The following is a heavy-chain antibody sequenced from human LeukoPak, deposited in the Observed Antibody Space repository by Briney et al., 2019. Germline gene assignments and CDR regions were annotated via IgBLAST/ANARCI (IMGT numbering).Heavy chain of an antibody. CDR2: INSDGSST. J-gene: IGHJ4*02. CDR1: GFTFSSYW. V-gene: IGHV3-74*01. CDR3: ARVHYSSGWYLFDY. D-gene: IGHD6-19*01. Sequence: GGSLRLSCAASGFTFSSYWMHWVRQAPGKGLVWVSRINSDGSSTSYADSVKGRFTISRDNAKNTLYLQMNSLRAKDTAVYYCARVHYSSGWYLFDYWGQGTLVTVSS.